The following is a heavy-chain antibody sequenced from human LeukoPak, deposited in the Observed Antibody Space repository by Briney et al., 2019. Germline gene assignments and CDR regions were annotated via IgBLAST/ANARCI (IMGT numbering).Heavy chain of an antibody. Sequence: SETLSLTCTVSGFSITSDYYWGWIRQPPGKGLEWIGSVFYSGNTYYNPSLKSRVTTSVDTSKNQLSLRLTFVTAADTAVYYCARMGSSYDTYYFDYWGQGTLVTVSS. CDR2: VFYSGNT. V-gene: IGHV4-38-2*02. CDR3: ARMGSSYDTYYFDY. CDR1: GFSITSDYY. D-gene: IGHD5-12*01. J-gene: IGHJ4*02.